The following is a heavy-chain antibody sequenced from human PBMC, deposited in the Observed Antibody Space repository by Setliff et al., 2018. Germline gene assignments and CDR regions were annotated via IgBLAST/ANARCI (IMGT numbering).Heavy chain of an antibody. CDR1: GYTFTGYY. D-gene: IGHD3-3*01. J-gene: IGHJ4*02. V-gene: IGHV1-2*04. Sequence: ASVKVSCKASGYTFTGYYMHWVRQAPGQGLEWMGWINPNSGGTNYAQKFQGWVTMTRDTSISTAYMELSRLRSDDTAVYYCARGRDFWSDYLVYWGQGTLVTVS. CDR3: ARGRDFWSDYLVY. CDR2: INPNSGGT.